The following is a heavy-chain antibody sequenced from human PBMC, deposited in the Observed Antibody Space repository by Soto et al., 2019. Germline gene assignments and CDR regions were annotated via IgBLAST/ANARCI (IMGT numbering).Heavy chain of an antibody. CDR3: ARSQGSSTSLEIYYYYYYGMDV. D-gene: IGHD2-2*01. Sequence: QVQLVQSVAEVEKPGSSVKVSCKASGGTFSSYAISWVRQAPGQGLEWMGGIIPISGTANYAQKFQGRVTITADESTSTAYMELSSLRSEDTAVYYCARSQGSSTSLEIYYYYYYGMDVWGQGTTVTVSS. J-gene: IGHJ6*02. V-gene: IGHV1-69*01. CDR1: GGTFSSYA. CDR2: IIPISGTA.